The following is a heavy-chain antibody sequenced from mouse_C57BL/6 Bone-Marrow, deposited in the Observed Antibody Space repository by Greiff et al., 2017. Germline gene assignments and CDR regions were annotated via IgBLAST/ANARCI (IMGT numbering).Heavy chain of an antibody. D-gene: IGHD1-1*01. CDR1: GYTFTSYW. V-gene: IGHV1-55*01. CDR2: IYPGSGST. J-gene: IGHJ1*03. Sequence: QVQLQQPGAELVKPGASVKMSCKASGYTFTSYWITWVKQRPGQGLEWIGDIYPGSGSTNYNEKFKSKATLTVDTSSSTDYMQLSSLTSEDSAVYYCARGPLRYWYFDVWGTGTTVTVSS. CDR3: ARGPLRYWYFDV.